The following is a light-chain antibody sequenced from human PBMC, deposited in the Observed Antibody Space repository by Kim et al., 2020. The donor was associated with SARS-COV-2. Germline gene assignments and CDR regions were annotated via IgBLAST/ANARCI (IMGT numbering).Light chain of an antibody. CDR2: AAS. Sequence: ASVGDGVTITCRASQDIANYLAWYQQQPGKVPKLLVYAASALKAGVPSRFSGNRSGTDFTLTISNLQPEDVATYYCQKYDSAPWTFGQGTKVDIK. CDR1: QDIANY. CDR3: QKYDSAPWT. J-gene: IGKJ1*01. V-gene: IGKV1-27*01.